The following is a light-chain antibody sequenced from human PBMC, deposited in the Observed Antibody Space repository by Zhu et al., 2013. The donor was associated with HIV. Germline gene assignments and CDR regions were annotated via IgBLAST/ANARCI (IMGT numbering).Light chain of an antibody. Sequence: EIVMTQSPATLSVSPGERATLSCRASQSVRHKLAWYQQKPGQAPRLLIYDASTRATGIPTRFSGSGSGTEFTLTISYLHPDDFATYYCQQYNNPWAFGPGTKVEIK. CDR2: DAS. J-gene: IGKJ1*01. CDR3: QQYNNPWA. CDR1: QSVRHK. V-gene: IGKV3-15*01.